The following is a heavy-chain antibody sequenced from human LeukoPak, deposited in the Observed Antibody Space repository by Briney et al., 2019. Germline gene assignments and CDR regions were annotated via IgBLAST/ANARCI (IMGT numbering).Heavy chain of an antibody. CDR3: AREGGGSGLWYYDL. CDR1: GFTFSSYS. CDR2: IGGGGVTT. J-gene: IGHJ2*01. D-gene: IGHD1-26*01. Sequence: PGGSLRLSCAASGFTFSSYSMHWVRQAPGKGPESVSVIGGGGVTTFYADSVKDRFTISRDNSKNTLYLEMGSLRAEDMAVYYCAREGGGSGLWYYDLWGRGTLVAVSS. V-gene: IGHV3-64*02.